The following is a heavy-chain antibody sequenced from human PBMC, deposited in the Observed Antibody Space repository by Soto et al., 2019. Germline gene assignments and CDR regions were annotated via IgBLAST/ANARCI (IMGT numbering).Heavy chain of an antibody. CDR3: ASMIGLKKDYYYYGMDV. J-gene: IGHJ6*02. V-gene: IGHV3-21*01. D-gene: IGHD3-22*01. CDR2: ISSSSYI. Sequence: GGSLRLSCAASGFTFSSYSMNWVRQAPGKGLEWVSSISSSSYIYYADSVKGRFTISRDNAKNSLYLQMNSLRAEDTAVYFCASMIGLKKDYYYYGMDVWGQGTTVTVSS. CDR1: GFTFSSYS.